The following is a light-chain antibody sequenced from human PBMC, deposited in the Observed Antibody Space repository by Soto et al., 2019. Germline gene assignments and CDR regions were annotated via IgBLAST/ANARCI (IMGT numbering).Light chain of an antibody. CDR1: QSLLHSNGYNF. CDR3: MQALQTPYT. V-gene: IGKV2-28*01. CDR2: LGS. J-gene: IGKJ2*01. Sequence: DIVMTQSPLSLPVTPGEPASISCRSSQSLLHSNGYNFMDWYLQKPGQPPQLLIYLGSSGASGVPDRFSGSGSGTDFTLRISTVEAEDVGIYYCMQALQTPYTFGQGTKLEIK.